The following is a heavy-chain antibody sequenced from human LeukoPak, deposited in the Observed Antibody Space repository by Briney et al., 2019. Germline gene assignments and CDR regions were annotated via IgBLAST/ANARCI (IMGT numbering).Heavy chain of an antibody. CDR2: IFYSGST. Sequence: SETLSLTCTVSGGSFSSYYWSWIRQPPGKGLEWIGYIFYSGSTNYNPSLKSRVTISVDTSKNQFSLKLSSVTAADTAVYYCARANFGTVVVPAAVSYFDYWGQGTLVTVSS. V-gene: IGHV4-59*12. CDR1: GGSFSSYY. J-gene: IGHJ4*02. CDR3: ARANFGTVVVPAAVSYFDY. D-gene: IGHD2-2*01.